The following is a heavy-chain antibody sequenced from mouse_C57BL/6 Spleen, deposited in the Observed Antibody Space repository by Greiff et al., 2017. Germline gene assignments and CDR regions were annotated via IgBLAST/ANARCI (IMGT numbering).Heavy chain of an antibody. CDR2: IYPRSGNT. J-gene: IGHJ4*01. V-gene: IGHV1-81*01. CDR3: ARSGSSVRYAMDY. CDR1: GYTFTSYG. D-gene: IGHD1-3*01. Sequence: VKLQESGAELARPGASVKLSCKASGYTFTSYGISWVKQRTGQGLEWIGEIYPRSGNTYYNEKFKGKATLTADKSSSTAYMELRSLTSEDSAVYFCARSGSSVRYAMDYWGQGTSVTVSS.